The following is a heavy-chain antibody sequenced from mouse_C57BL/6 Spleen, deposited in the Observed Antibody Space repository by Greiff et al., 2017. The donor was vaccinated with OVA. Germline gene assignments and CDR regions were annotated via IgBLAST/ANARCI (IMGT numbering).Heavy chain of an antibody. J-gene: IGHJ3*01. CDR3: AREDDYEGFAY. V-gene: IGHV3-6*01. CDR2: ISYDGSN. Sequence: EVQLVESGPGLVKPSQSLSLTCSVTGYSITSGYYWNWIRQFPGNKLEWMGYISYDGSNNYNPSLKNRISITRDTSKNQFFLKLNSVTTEDTATYYCAREDDYEGFAYWGQGTLVTVSA. D-gene: IGHD2-4*01. CDR1: GYSITSGYY.